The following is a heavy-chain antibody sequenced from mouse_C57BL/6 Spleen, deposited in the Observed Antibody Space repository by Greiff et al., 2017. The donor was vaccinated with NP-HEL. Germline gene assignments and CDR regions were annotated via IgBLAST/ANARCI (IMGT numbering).Heavy chain of an antibody. D-gene: IGHD1-1*02. CDR3: ARYGYFDY. Sequence: QVQLQQPEAELVMPGASVKLSCKASGYTFTSYWMHWVKQRPGQGLEWIGEIDPSDSYTNYNQKFKGKSTLTVDKSSSTAYMQLSSLTSEDSAVYYCARYGYFDYWGQGTTLTVSS. V-gene: IGHV1-69*01. CDR1: GYTFTSYW. J-gene: IGHJ2*01. CDR2: IDPSDSYT.